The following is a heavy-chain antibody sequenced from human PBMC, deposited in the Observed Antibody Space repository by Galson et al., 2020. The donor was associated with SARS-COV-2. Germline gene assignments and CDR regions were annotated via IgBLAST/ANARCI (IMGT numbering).Heavy chain of an antibody. CDR1: GYSFAAYW. Sequence: GESLKISCKGSGYSFAAYWTGWVRQMPGRGLEWVGIIYPVDSDTRYSPSFQGQVNIPADKSIDTAYLQWSSLKASDTAMYYCARGDGDFDALDWGQGTLVTVSS. J-gene: IGHJ4*02. CDR3: ARGDGDFDALD. V-gene: IGHV5-51*01. D-gene: IGHD3-3*01. CDR2: IYPVDSDT.